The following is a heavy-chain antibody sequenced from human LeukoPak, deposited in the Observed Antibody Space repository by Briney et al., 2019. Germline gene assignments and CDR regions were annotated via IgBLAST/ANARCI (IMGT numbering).Heavy chain of an antibody. V-gene: IGHV3-66*01. Sequence: GGSLRLSCAASGFSLNNLYMSWVRQAPGKGVEWVSVIYSGDRTYYPHSLKGTFSLSRDPSKNTVYLQMNSLRPEETAVYYCARDGEYSYGYGFDYWGQGTLVTVSS. CDR1: GFSLNNLY. D-gene: IGHD5-18*01. CDR3: ARDGEYSYGYGFDY. CDR2: IYSGDRT. J-gene: IGHJ4*02.